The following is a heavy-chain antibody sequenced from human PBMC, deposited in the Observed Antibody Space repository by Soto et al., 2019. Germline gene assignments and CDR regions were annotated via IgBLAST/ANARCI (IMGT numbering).Heavy chain of an antibody. CDR2: IIPLFDSA. D-gene: IGHD3-22*01. Sequence: QVHLVQSGTEVKKPGSSVKVSCKTSGDTFSNHAISWVRQAPGQGLEWMGGIIPLFDSASYAQRSHDRVTITADESTNTAYMELSSLRSEDTAMYYCARGGSGYVWFNEFWGQGTLVTVSS. J-gene: IGHJ4*02. CDR1: GDTFSNHA. V-gene: IGHV1-69*01. CDR3: ARGGSGYVWFNEF.